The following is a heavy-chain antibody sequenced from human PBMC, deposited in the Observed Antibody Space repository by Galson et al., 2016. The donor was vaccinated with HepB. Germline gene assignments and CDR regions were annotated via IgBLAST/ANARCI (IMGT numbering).Heavy chain of an antibody. CDR1: AFTLNSYW. J-gene: IGHJ1*01. Sequence: SLRLSCAAAAFTLNSYWMSCVRQAPGKGLEWVAYIKEDGSEKYHVDSVKGRFTISRDDSKNTLYLQMNSLRAEDTAVYYCARDRNSGSFYAYFQHWGQGTLVTVSS. CDR2: IKEDGSEK. V-gene: IGHV3-7*01. D-gene: IGHD1-26*01. CDR3: ARDRNSGSFYAYFQH.